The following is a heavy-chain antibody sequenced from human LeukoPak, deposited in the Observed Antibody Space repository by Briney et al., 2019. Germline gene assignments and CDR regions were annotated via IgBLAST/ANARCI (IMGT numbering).Heavy chain of an antibody. J-gene: IGHJ4*02. CDR3: ASHGSPRGYSAYYFDY. D-gene: IGHD5-12*01. Sequence: ASVKVTCKASGYTFTSYGISWVRQAPGQGLEWMGWISAYYGNTNYAQKLQGRVTMTTDTSTSTAYMELRSLRSDDTAVYYCASHGSPRGYSAYYFDYWGQGTLVTVSS. V-gene: IGHV1-18*01. CDR2: ISAYYGNT. CDR1: GYTFTSYG.